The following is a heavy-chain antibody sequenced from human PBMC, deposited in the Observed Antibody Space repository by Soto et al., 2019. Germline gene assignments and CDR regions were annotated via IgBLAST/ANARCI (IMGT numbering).Heavy chain of an antibody. J-gene: IGHJ4*02. CDR3: ARDMAVYPYYFDY. Sequence: SETLSLTCTVSGGSISSGGYYWSWIRQHPGKGLEWIGYIYYSGSTYYNPSLKSRVTISVDTSKNQFSLKLSSVTAADTAVYYCARDMAVYPYYFDYWGQGTLVTVSS. V-gene: IGHV4-31*03. CDR2: IYYSGST. D-gene: IGHD6-19*01. CDR1: GGSISSGGYY.